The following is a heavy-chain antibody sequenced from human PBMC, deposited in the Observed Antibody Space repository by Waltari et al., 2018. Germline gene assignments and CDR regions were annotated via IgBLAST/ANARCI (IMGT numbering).Heavy chain of an antibody. Sequence: QVQLQESGPGLVKPSETLSLTCAVSGYSISSGYYWGWIRQPPGKGLEWIGSIYHSGRTYYNPSLKSRVTISVDTSKNQFSLKLSSVTAADTAVYYCARQAGVRQQPEGWFDPWGQGTLVTVSS. V-gene: IGHV4-38-2*01. CDR3: ARQAGVRQQPEGWFDP. J-gene: IGHJ5*02. D-gene: IGHD6-13*01. CDR1: GYSISSGYY. CDR2: IYHSGRT.